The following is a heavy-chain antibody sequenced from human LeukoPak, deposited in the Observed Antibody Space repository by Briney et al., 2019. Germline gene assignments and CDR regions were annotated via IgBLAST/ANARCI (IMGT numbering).Heavy chain of an antibody. CDR1: GFTFSSYW. CDR3: ARVSPSGAFDWFTMYYFDY. J-gene: IGHJ4*02. V-gene: IGHV3-7*04. D-gene: IGHD3-9*01. CDR2: IKQDGSEK. Sequence: PGGSLRLSCAASGFTFSSYWMSWVRQAPGQGLEWVANIKQDGSEKYYVDSVRGRFTISRDNAKNSLYLQMNSLRAEDTAVYYCARVSPSGAFDWFTMYYFDYWGQGTLVTVSS.